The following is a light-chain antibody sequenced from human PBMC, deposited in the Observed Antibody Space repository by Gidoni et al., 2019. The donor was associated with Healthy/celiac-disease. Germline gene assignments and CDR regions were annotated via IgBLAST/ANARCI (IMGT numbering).Light chain of an antibody. CDR1: KLGYKY. CDR3: QAWDSSALV. CDR2: QDS. Sequence: SYELTQPPSVSVSPGQTASITCSGDKLGYKYACWYQQKPGQSPVLVIYQDSKRPSGIPERFSGSNSGNTATLTISGTQAMYEADYYCQAWDSSALVFGGGTKLTVL. J-gene: IGLJ2*01. V-gene: IGLV3-1*01.